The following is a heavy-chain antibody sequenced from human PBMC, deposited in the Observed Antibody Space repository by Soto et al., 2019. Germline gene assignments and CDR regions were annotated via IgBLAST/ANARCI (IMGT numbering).Heavy chain of an antibody. D-gene: IGHD2-2*01. CDR2: INPSGGST. CDR1: GYTFTSYY. V-gene: IGHV1-46*01. Sequence: QVQLVQSGAEVKKPGASVKVSCKASGYTFTSYYMHWVRQAPGQGLEWMGIINPSGGSTSYAQKFQGRVTMTRYTATSTVYMELSSLSSEDTAVYYCARNSDIVVVPAVVDSAFDIWGQGTMVTVSS. CDR3: ARNSDIVVVPAVVDSAFDI. J-gene: IGHJ3*02.